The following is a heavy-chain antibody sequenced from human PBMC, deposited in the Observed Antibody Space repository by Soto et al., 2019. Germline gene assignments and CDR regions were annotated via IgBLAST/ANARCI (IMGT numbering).Heavy chain of an antibody. D-gene: IGHD3-22*01. CDR1: GFTFSSYS. Sequence: GGSLRLSCAASGFTFSSYSMNWVRQAPGKGLEWVSSISSSSNYIYYADSVKGRFTISRDNAKNSLYLQMNSLRAEDTAVYYCARASYYYDSRGYYYRYYFDYWGQGALVTVSS. J-gene: IGHJ4*02. CDR3: ARASYYYDSRGYYYRYYFDY. V-gene: IGHV3-21*06. CDR2: ISSSSNYI.